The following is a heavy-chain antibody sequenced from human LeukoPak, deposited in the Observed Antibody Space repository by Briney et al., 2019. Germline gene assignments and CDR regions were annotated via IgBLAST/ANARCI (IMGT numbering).Heavy chain of an antibody. D-gene: IGHD3-22*01. CDR3: ARYYDSAGYYVGRFDY. Sequence: GGSLRLSCAVSGFTFSVYWMSWVRQAPGKGLEWVANIKQDGSEKYYVDSVKGRFTISRDSAKNSLYLQMNSLRAEDTAVYYCARYYDSAGYYVGRFDYWGQGTLVTVSS. V-gene: IGHV3-7*01. CDR2: IKQDGSEK. CDR1: GFTFSVYW. J-gene: IGHJ4*02.